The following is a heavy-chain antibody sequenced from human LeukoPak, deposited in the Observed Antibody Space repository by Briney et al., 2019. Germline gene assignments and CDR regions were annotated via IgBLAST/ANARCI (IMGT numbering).Heavy chain of an antibody. D-gene: IGHD6-13*01. CDR1: GFTFNNYN. V-gene: IGHV3-48*01. CDR2: ISGSRNSI. CDR3: ARDLRSPRY. J-gene: IGHJ4*02. Sequence: SGGSLRLSCSASGFTFNNYNMNWVRQAPGKGLEWVSYISGSRNSIYYADSVKGRFTISRDNAKNSLYLQMNSLRAEDTAVYYCARDLRSPRYWDQGTLVTVSS.